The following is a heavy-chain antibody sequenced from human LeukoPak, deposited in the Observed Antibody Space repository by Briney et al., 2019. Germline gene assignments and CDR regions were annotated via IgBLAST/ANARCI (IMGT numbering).Heavy chain of an antibody. CDR2: ISSSGSTI. CDR1: GFTFSSYS. J-gene: IGHJ3*02. V-gene: IGHV3-48*04. Sequence: GGSLRLSCAASGFTFSSYSMNWVRQAPGKGLEWVSYISSSGSTIYYADSVKGRFTISRDNAKNSLYLQMNSLRAEDTAVYYCARAGGSGAFDIWGQGTMVTVSS. D-gene: IGHD1-26*01. CDR3: ARAGGSGAFDI.